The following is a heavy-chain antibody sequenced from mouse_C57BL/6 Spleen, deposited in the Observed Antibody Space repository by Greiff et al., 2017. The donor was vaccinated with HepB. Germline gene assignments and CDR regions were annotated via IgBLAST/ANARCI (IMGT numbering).Heavy chain of an antibody. V-gene: IGHV5-17*01. CDR2: ISSGSSTI. D-gene: IGHD1-1*01. CDR3: ARPSLYGSSYFDV. Sequence: EVQRVESGGGLVKPGGSLKLSCAASGFTFSDYGMHWVRQAPEKGLEWVAYISSGSSTIYYADTVKGRFTISRDNAKNTLFLQMTSLRSEDTAMYYCARPSLYGSSYFDVWGTGTTVTVSS. CDR1: GFTFSDYG. J-gene: IGHJ1*03.